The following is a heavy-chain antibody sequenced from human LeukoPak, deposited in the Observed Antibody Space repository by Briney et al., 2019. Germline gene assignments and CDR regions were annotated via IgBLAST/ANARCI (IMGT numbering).Heavy chain of an antibody. CDR1: GGSISSGDYY. Sequence: KASETLSLTCTVSGGSISSGDYYWSWIRQPPGKGLEWIGYIYYSGSTYYNPSLKSRVTISVDTSKNQFSLKLSSVPAADTAVYYCARGSGSTYYYYYYYMDVWGKGTTVTVSS. J-gene: IGHJ6*03. D-gene: IGHD1-26*01. V-gene: IGHV4-30-4*08. CDR3: ARGSGSTYYYYYYYMDV. CDR2: IYYSGST.